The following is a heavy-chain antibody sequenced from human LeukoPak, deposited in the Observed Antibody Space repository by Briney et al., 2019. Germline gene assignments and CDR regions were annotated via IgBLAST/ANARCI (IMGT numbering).Heavy chain of an antibody. Sequence: GGFLRLSCVASGFAFRNNAMSWVRQAPGKGLEWVSLISDSGGSTNYADSVKGRFTISRDNSKNTLYLQMNTLRAEDTAIYYCASSYGSSAYYPFDYWGQGTLVTVSS. V-gene: IGHV3-23*01. CDR3: ASSYGSSAYYPFDY. CDR1: GFAFRNNA. D-gene: IGHD3-22*01. CDR2: ISDSGGST. J-gene: IGHJ4*02.